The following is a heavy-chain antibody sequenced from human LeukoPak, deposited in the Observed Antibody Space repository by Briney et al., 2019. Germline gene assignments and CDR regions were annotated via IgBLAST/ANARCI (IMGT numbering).Heavy chain of an antibody. CDR1: GFSINIYS. V-gene: IGHV3-48*01. CDR2: ISSSSSDI. D-gene: IGHD6-13*01. Sequence: GGSLRLSCAASGFSINIYSMNWVRQAPGKGLEWVSYISSSSSDIFYADSVKGRFTISRDNAKNSVYLQMNSLRAEDTAVYYCARRAIIAAAADYWGQGTLVTVSS. CDR3: ARRAIIAAAADY. J-gene: IGHJ4*02.